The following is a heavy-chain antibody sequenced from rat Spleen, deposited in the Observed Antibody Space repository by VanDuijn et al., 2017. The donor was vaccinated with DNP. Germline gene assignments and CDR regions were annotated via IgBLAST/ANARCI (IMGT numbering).Heavy chain of an antibody. CDR3: ARLGSDY. CDR2: IQSGGNT. CDR1: GFSLTNYH. D-gene: IGHD1-7*01. Sequence: QVQLKESGPGLVQPSQTLSLTCTVSGFSLTNYHVNWVRQPPGKGLEWMGRIQSGGNTDYNSVLKSRLSISRDTSKSQVFLKMNSVQTEDTAMYFCARLGSDYWGQGVMVTVSS. V-gene: IGHV2-27*01. J-gene: IGHJ2*01.